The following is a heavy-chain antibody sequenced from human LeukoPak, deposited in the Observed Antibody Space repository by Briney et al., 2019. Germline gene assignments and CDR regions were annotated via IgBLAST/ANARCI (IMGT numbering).Heavy chain of an antibody. J-gene: IGHJ2*01. Sequence: SETLSLTCTVSGGSISSYYWSWIRQPPGKGLEWIGEINHSGSTNYNPSLKSRVTISVDTSKNQFSLKLSSVTAADTAVYYCARGGYYDSSGSRWYFDLWGRGTLVTVSS. V-gene: IGHV4-34*01. CDR1: GGSISSYY. CDR3: ARGGYYDSSGSRWYFDL. CDR2: INHSGST. D-gene: IGHD3-22*01.